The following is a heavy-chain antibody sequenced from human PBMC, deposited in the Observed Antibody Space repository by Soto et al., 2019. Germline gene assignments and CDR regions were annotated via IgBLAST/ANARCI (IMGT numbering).Heavy chain of an antibody. D-gene: IGHD4-17*01. V-gene: IGHV1-2*02. J-gene: IGHJ6*02. Sequence: GASVKVSCKASGCTFTGYYMHWVRQAPGQGLEWMGWINPNSGGTNYAQKFQGRVTMTRDTSISTAYMELSRLRSDDTAVYYCARDHDYGDYGLYYGMDVWGQGTTVTVSS. CDR1: GCTFTGYY. CDR2: INPNSGGT. CDR3: ARDHDYGDYGLYYGMDV.